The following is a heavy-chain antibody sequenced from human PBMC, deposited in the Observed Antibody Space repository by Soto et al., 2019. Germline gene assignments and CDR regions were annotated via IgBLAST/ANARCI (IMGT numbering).Heavy chain of an antibody. CDR1: GGSVSSGSYY. CDR3: ARMGFDWFATYDY. V-gene: IGHV4-61*01. J-gene: IGHJ4*02. CDR2: IYYIGST. Sequence: PSETLSLTCTVSGGSVSSGSYYWSWIQRPPGKGLEWIGYIYYIGSTNYNPSLKSRVTISVDTSKNQFSLKLSSVTAADTAVYYCARMGFDWFATYDYSGQGTLLTFSS. D-gene: IGHD3-9*01.